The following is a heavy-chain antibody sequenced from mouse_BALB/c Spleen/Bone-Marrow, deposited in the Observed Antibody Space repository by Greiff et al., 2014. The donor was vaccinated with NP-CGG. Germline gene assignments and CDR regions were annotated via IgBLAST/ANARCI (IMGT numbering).Heavy chain of an antibody. V-gene: IGHV2-6-7*01. CDR3: ARDSFLITRALDY. CDR1: GFSLTGYG. J-gene: IGHJ4*01. D-gene: IGHD2-4*01. Sequence: VQLVESGPGLVAPSQSLSITCTVSGFSLTGYGVNWVRQPPGKGLEWLGMIWGDGSTDYNSVLKSRLSISKDNSKSQVFLKMNSLQTDDTARYYCARDSFLITRALDYWGQGTSVTVSS. CDR2: IWGDGST.